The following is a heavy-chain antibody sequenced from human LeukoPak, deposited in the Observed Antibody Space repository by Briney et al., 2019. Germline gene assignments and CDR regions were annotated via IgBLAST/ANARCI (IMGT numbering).Heavy chain of an antibody. J-gene: IGHJ4*02. CDR2: IYYSGST. D-gene: IGHD6-19*01. Sequence: PGGSLRLSCAASGFTFSDHYMDWVRQPPGKGLEWIGSIYYSGSTYYNPSLESRVTISVDTSKNQFSLKLSSVTAADTAVYYCATSGWYLLPGVYWGQGTLVTVSS. V-gene: IGHV4-38-2*01. CDR1: GFTFSDHY. CDR3: ATSGWYLLPGVY.